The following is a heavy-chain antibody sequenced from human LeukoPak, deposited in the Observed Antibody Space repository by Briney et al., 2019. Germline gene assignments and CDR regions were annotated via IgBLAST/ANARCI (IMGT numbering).Heavy chain of an antibody. Sequence: SQTLSLTCTVSGDSISSGGYYWSWIRQHPGKGLESIGYIYYSGTTYYNPSLKSRATISVDTSKNQFFLQLSSVTAADTAVYYCARGPVRTSGYFDYWGQGTLVTVSS. CDR2: IYYSGTT. D-gene: IGHD3-10*01. J-gene: IGHJ4*02. CDR1: GDSISSGGYY. V-gene: IGHV4-31*03. CDR3: ARGPVRTSGYFDY.